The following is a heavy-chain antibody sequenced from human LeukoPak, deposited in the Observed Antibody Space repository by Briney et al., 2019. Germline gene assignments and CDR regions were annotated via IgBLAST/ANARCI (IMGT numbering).Heavy chain of an antibody. J-gene: IGHJ4*02. Sequence: EASVKVSCKASGYTFTGYYMHWVRQAPGQGLEWMGWINPNSGGTNYAQKFQGRVTMTRDTSISTAYMELSRLRSDDTAVYYCARVPYYYDSSGYYTWGQGTLVTVSS. D-gene: IGHD3-22*01. CDR1: GYTFTGYY. CDR2: INPNSGGT. V-gene: IGHV1-2*02. CDR3: ARVPYYYDSSGYYT.